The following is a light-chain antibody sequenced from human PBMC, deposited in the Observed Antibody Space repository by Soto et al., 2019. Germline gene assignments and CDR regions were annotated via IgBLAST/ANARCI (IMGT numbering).Light chain of an antibody. Sequence: EIVLTQSPGTLSLSPGERVTLSCRAIQSVNSSYLAWYQHKPGQAPRLLIYGSSTRATGIPDRFSGSGSGTDFTLTIARLEPGEFAVYYSKQYGNXPQTCGQGTKV. CDR1: QSVNSSY. J-gene: IGKJ1*01. V-gene: IGKV3-20*01. CDR3: KQYGNXPQT. CDR2: GSS.